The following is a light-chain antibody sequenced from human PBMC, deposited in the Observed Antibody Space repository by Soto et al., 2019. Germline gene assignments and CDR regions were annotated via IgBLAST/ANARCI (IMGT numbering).Light chain of an antibody. J-gene: IGLJ1*01. CDR3: TSYTRSTIYV. V-gene: IGLV2-14*03. Sequence: QSVLTQPASVSGSPGQSITVSCTGTISDIGGSNYVSWYQQHPGKAPRLIIYDVNNRPSGVSARFSGSKSGNTASLTISGLQAEDEADYYCTSYTRSTIYVFGTGTKVTVL. CDR1: ISDIGGSNY. CDR2: DVN.